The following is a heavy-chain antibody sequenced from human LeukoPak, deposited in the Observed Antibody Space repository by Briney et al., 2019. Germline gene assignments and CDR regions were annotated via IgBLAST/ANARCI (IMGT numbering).Heavy chain of an antibody. CDR2: IIHSGST. J-gene: IGHJ4*02. CDR1: GGSFSGYY. Sequence: SETLSLTCAVYGGSFSGYYWSWIRQPPGKGLEWIGEIIHSGSTNYNPSLKSRVTISVDTSKNQFSLKLSSVTAADTAVYYCALTYYDFWSGAAGVLHYFDYWGQGTLVTVSS. D-gene: IGHD3-3*01. V-gene: IGHV4-34*12. CDR3: ALTYYDFWSGAAGVLHYFDY.